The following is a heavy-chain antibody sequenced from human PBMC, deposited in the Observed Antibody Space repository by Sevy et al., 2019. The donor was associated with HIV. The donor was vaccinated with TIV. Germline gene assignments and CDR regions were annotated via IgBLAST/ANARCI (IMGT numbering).Heavy chain of an antibody. V-gene: IGHV1-18*01. CDR2: ISAHNRNT. CDR1: GYTFTSYG. J-gene: IGHJ3*01. D-gene: IGHD1-26*01. CDR3: ARDHRYSADYNEGDAFDV. Sequence: ASVKVSCKASGYTFTSYGVTWVRQAPGQGLEWMGWISAHNRNTMYAQNFQGRVTITTDTSTTTAYMELRSLRSDDTAVHYCARDHRYSADYNEGDAFDVWGQGTMVTVSS.